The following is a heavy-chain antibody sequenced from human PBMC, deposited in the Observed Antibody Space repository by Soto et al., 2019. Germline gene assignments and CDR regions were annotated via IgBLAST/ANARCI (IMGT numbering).Heavy chain of an antibody. Sequence: GASGKVSCKASGGTFSSYTISWVRQAPGQGLEWMGRIIPILGIANYAQKFQGRVTITADNSKNTLYLQMNSLRAEDTAVYYCAKFGKLGTMVRGVNNWFDPWGQGTLVTVSS. CDR1: GGTFSSYT. V-gene: IGHV1-69*02. J-gene: IGHJ5*02. CDR2: IIPILGIA. D-gene: IGHD3-10*01. CDR3: AKFGKLGTMVRGVNNWFDP.